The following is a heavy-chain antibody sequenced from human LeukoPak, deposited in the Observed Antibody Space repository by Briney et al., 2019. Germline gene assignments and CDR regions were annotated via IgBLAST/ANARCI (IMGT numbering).Heavy chain of an antibody. Sequence: PSETLSLTCTVSGDSISRSSYFWAWIPQPPGKGLEWIGSVYSSGSTYYDPSLRSQITISVDTSKNQFSLKLTSVAAADTAMYYCTRDMEYPGTGFDYWGQGIPVTVSS. V-gene: IGHV4-39*07. CDR2: VYSSGST. D-gene: IGHD3/OR15-3a*01. CDR3: TRDMEYPGTGFDY. J-gene: IGHJ4*02. CDR1: GDSISRSSYF.